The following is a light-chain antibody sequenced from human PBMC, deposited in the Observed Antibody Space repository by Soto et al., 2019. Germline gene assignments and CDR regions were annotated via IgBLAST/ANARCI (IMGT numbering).Light chain of an antibody. J-gene: IGKJ5*01. Sequence: IQLTQSPSSLSASVGDRVTVTCRASQGINSYLAWYQQKPGKAPKLLIYSASSLQSGVPSRFSGSGFGTDFTLTISSLQPEDFATYYCQQADTFPITFGQGTRLEIK. CDR1: QGINSY. CDR3: QQADTFPIT. CDR2: SAS. V-gene: IGKV1-12*01.